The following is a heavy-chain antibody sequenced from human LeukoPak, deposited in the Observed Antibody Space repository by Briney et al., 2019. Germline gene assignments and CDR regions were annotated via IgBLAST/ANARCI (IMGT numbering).Heavy chain of an antibody. CDR3: ARINAQSHNFWSGYPHGWFDP. D-gene: IGHD3-3*01. V-gene: IGHV3-7*01. J-gene: IGHJ5*02. CDR2: IKQDGGEK. CDR1: GFTFSSYR. Sequence: QPGGSLRLSCAASGFTFSSYRMTWVRQAPGKGLEWVANIKQDGGEKYYVDSVKGRFTISRDNAKNSLYLQMNSVRAEDTAVYYCARINAQSHNFWSGYPHGWFDPWGQGTLVTVSS.